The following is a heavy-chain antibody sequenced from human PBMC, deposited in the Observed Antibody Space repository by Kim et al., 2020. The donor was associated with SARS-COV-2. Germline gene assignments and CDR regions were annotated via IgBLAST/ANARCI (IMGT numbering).Heavy chain of an antibody. Sequence: SETLSLTCTVSGGPISSGGYYWSWIRQHPGKGLEWIGYIYYSGSTYYNPSLKSRVTISVDTSKNQFSLKLSSVTAADTAVYYCAREGGDGYKNDIWGQGTMVTVSS. D-gene: IGHD5-12*01. CDR2: IYYSGST. CDR1: GGPISSGGYY. CDR3: AREGGDGYKNDI. V-gene: IGHV4-31*03. J-gene: IGHJ3*02.